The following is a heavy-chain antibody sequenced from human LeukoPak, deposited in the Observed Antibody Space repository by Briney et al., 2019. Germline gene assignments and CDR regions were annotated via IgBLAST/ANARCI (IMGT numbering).Heavy chain of an antibody. CDR2: INPNSGGT. V-gene: IGHV1-2*02. CDR1: GYTFTGYY. J-gene: IGHJ3*02. D-gene: IGHD6-13*01. CDR3: AREELQLVSRHI. Sequence: GASVKVSCKASGYTFTGYYMHWLRQAPGQGLEWMGWINPNSGGTNYAQKFQGRVTMTRDTPISTAYMELSRLRSDDTAVYYCAREELQLVSRHIWGQGTMVTVSS.